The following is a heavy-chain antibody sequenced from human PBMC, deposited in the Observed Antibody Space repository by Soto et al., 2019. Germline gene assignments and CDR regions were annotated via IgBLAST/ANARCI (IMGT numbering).Heavy chain of an antibody. CDR1: GGTFSSYA. CDR2: IIPIFGTA. V-gene: IGHV1-69*01. J-gene: IGHJ4*02. CDR3: AREGSAMVRGVMTRYYFDY. D-gene: IGHD3-10*01. Sequence: QVQLVQSGAEVKKPGSSVKVSCKASGGTFSSYAISWVRQAPGQGLEWMGGIIPIFGTANYAQKFQGRVTITADESTSTAYMELSSLRSEDTAVYYCAREGSAMVRGVMTRYYFDYWGQGTLVTVSS.